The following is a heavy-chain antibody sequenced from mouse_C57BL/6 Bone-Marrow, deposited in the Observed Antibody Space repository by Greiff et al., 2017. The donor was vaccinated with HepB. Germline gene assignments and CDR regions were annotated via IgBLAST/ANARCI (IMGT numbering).Heavy chain of an antibody. D-gene: IGHD2-1*01. Sequence: VQLQQSGAELAKPGASVKLSCKASGYTFTSYWMHWVKQRPGQGLEWIGDINPSSGYTKYNEKFKDKATLTADKSSSTAYMELRSLTSEDSAVYYCARDYGSGREYFDYRGHGTTLTVSS. J-gene: IGHJ2*01. CDR3: ARDYGSGREYFDY. CDR1: GYTFTSYW. CDR2: INPSSGYT. V-gene: IGHV1-7*01.